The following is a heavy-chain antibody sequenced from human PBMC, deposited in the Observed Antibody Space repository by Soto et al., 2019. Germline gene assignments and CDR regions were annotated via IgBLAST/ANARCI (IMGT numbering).Heavy chain of an antibody. D-gene: IGHD1-26*01. CDR3: ARFSGSYTRGLDY. J-gene: IGHJ4*02. CDR1: GFTFSDHY. CDR2: SRNKANSYST. Sequence: EVQLVESGGGLVQPGGSLRLSCAASGFTFSDHYMDWVRQAPGKGLEWVGRSRNKANSYSTEYAASVKGRFTISRDESXXXXXXXXXXXXXXDTAVYYCARFSGSYTRGLDYWGQGTLVTVSS. V-gene: IGHV3-72*01.